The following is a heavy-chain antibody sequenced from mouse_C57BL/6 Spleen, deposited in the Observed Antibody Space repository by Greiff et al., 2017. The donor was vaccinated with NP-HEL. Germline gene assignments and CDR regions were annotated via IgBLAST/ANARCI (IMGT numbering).Heavy chain of an antibody. J-gene: IGHJ4*01. D-gene: IGHD3-2*02. CDR3: ARQLRLEGAMDY. V-gene: IGHV5-4*01. CDR1: GFTFSSYA. Sequence: DVQLVESGGGLVKPGGSLKLSCAASGFTFSSYAMSWVRQTPEKRLEWVATISDGGSYTYYPDNVKGRFTISRDNAKNNLYLQMSHLKSEDTAMYYCARQLRLEGAMDYWGQGTSVTVSS. CDR2: ISDGGSYT.